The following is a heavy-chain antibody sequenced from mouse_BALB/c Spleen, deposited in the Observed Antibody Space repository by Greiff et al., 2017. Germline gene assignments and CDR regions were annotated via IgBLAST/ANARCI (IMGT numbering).Heavy chain of an antibody. CDR1: GYTFTSYW. D-gene: IGHD2-2*01. V-gene: IGHV1S22*01. CDR3: ARGGYPWYFDV. J-gene: IGHJ1*01. CDR2: IYPGSGST. Sequence: LQQPGSELVRPGASVKLSCKASGYTFTSYWMHWVKQRPGQGLEWIGNIYPGSGSTNYDEKFKSKATLTVDTSSSTAYMQLSSLTSEDSAVYYCARGGYPWYFDVWGAGTTVTVSS.